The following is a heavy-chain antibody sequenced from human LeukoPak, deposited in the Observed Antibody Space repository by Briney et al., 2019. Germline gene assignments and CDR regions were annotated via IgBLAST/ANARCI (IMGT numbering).Heavy chain of an antibody. D-gene: IGHD2-2*01. CDR1: GFTFSGYW. CDR2: IYSDGGTT. CDR3: ARDSAYAFDY. V-gene: IGHV3-74*01. J-gene: IGHJ4*02. Sequence: PGGSLRLSCAASGFTFSGYWMHWVRQPPGKGLVWVSRIYSDGGTTTYTDSVKGRFTISRDNAKNSLYLQMNSLRDEDTAVYYCARDSAYAFDYWGQGTLVTASS.